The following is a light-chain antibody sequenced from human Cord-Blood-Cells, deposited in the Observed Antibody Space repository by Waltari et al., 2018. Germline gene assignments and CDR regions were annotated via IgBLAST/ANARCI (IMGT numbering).Light chain of an antibody. CDR2: AAS. CDR1: QSISSY. V-gene: IGKV1-39*01. Sequence: DIQMTQSPSSLSPSGGDRVTITCRASQSISSYLNWDQQKPGKAPKLLIYAASSLQSGVPSRFSGSGSGTDFTLTISSLQPEDFATYYCQQSYSTPYTFGQGTKLEIK. CDR3: QQSYSTPYT. J-gene: IGKJ2*01.